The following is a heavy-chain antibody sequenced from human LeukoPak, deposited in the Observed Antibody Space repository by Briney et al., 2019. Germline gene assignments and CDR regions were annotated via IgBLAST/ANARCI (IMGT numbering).Heavy chain of an antibody. CDR1: GFTFNDYY. V-gene: IGHV3-11*01. Sequence: GGSLRLSCAASGFTFNDYYMSCIRQAPGKGLEWLSYINIGGTNTHYADSVKGRFTISRDNAKKSLYLEMNNLRAEDTAVYYCATDGAGFDPWGQGVLVTVSS. J-gene: IGHJ5*02. CDR2: INIGGTNT. CDR3: ATDGAGFDP.